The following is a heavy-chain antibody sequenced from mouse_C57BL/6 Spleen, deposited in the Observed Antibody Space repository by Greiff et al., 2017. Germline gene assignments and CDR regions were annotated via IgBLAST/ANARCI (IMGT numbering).Heavy chain of an antibody. J-gene: IGHJ2*01. CDR1: GYTFTGYW. V-gene: IGHV1-9*01. D-gene: IGHD1-1*01. CDR3: ARPSPYCYDSSYYFDY. CDR2: ILPGSGST. Sequence: QVQLQQSGAELMKPGASVKLSCKATGYTFTGYWIEWVKQRPGHGLEWIGEILPGSGSTNYNEKFKGKTTFTADTSSNTAYMQLSSLTTEDSAIYYCARPSPYCYDSSYYFDYWGQGTTLTVSS.